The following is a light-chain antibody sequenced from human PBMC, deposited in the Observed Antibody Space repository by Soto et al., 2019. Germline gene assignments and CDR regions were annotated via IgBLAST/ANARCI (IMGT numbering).Light chain of an antibody. CDR1: SSDVGGYNY. V-gene: IGLV2-14*01. J-gene: IGLJ2*01. CDR3: SSYPSSSTLGVV. CDR2: DVS. Sequence: QSALTQPASVSGSPGQSITISCTGTSSDVGGYNYVSWYQQHPGKAPKLMIYDVSNRPSGVSNRFSGSKSGNTASLTISGLQAEDEADYYCSSYPSSSTLGVVFGGGTQLTVL.